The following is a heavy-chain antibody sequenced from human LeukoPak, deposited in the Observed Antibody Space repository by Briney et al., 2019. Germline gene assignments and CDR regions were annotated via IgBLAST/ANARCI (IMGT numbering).Heavy chain of an antibody. CDR2: INPNSGGT. CDR3: ARVEREETTTGAFDI. V-gene: IGHV1-2*02. CDR1: GYTFTGYY. Sequence: ASVKVSCKASGYTFTGYYMHWVRQAPGQGLEWMGWINPNSGGTNYAQKFQGRVTMTRDTSISTAYMGLSRLRSDDTAVYYCARVEREETTTGAFDIWGQGTMVTVSS. D-gene: IGHD1-26*01. J-gene: IGHJ3*02.